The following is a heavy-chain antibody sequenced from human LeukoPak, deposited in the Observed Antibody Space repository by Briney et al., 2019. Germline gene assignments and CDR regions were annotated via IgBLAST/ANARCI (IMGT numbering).Heavy chain of an antibody. J-gene: IGHJ4*02. D-gene: IGHD3-9*01. Sequence: GGSLRLSCAASGFTFSSYGMHWVRQAPGKGLEWVAVIWYDGSNKYYADSVKGRFTISRDNSKNTLYLQMNSLRAEDTAVYYCATRGGDILTGYYRQRNYFDYWGQGTLVTVSS. CDR1: GFTFSSYG. CDR2: IWYDGSNK. V-gene: IGHV3-33*01. CDR3: ATRGGDILTGYYRQRNYFDY.